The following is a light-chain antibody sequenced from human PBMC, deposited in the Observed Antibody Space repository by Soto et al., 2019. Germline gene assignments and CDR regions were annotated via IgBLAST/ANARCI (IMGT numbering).Light chain of an antibody. Sequence: EIVMTQSPATLSVSPGERVTLSCRASQSVSSNLAWYQQKPGQAPRLLIFGASTRATGIPARFSGSGSGTDCTLTMCSLLSEAFAVYYGPHDHNLHPWTSGIGTK. CDR2: GAS. CDR1: QSVSSN. J-gene: IGKJ1*01. V-gene: IGKV3-15*01. CDR3: PHDHNLHPWT.